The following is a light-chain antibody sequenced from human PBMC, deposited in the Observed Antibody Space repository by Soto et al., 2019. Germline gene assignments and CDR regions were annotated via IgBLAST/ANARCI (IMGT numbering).Light chain of an antibody. CDR3: QTWGTGILVV. J-gene: IGLJ2*01. CDR1: SGHSSYA. V-gene: IGLV4-69*01. CDR2: INSDGSH. Sequence: QPVLTQSPSASASLGASVKLTCTLSSGHSSYAIAWLQQQPEKGPRYLMKINSDGSHSKGDGIPDRFSGSRSGAERYLTISSLQFEDEADYYCQTWGTGILVVFGGGTQLTVL.